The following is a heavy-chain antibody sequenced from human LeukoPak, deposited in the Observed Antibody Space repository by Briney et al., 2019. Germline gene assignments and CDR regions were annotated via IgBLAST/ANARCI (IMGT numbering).Heavy chain of an antibody. Sequence: GGSLRLSCAASGFTVSSNYMSWVRQAPGKGLEWVANIKQDGSLIYYVDSVKGRFTISRDNAKNSMYLQMDSLRAEDTAVYYCARAPRADDIFFDSWGQGTLVTVSS. D-gene: IGHD3-9*01. CDR2: IKQDGSLI. J-gene: IGHJ4*02. CDR3: ARAPRADDIFFDS. CDR1: GFTVSSNY. V-gene: IGHV3-7*01.